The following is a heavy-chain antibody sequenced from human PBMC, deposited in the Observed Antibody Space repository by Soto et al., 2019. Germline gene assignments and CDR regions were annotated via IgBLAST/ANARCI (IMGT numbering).Heavy chain of an antibody. V-gene: IGHV4-31*03. CDR2: IYYSGST. CDR1: GGSISSGGYY. J-gene: IGHJ4*02. Sequence: SQTLSLTCTVSGGSISSGGYYWRWIRQHPWKGLERIGYIYYSGSTYYNPSLKSRVTMSVATSKNQFSLKLNSVTAADTAVYYCASESYSGYHSYDYWAQGILVTASS. CDR3: ASESYSGYHSYDY. D-gene: IGHD5-12*01.